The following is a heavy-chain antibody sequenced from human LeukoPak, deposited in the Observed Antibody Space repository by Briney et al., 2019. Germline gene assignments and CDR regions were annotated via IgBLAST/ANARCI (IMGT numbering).Heavy chain of an antibody. D-gene: IGHD3-22*01. V-gene: IGHV3-33*08. Sequence: PGGSLRLSCAVSGFTFSTSAMSWVRQAPGKGLEWVAVIWYDGSNKYYADSVKGRFTISRDNSKNTLYLQMNSLRAEDTAVYYCARGRHYYDSSGPFDYWGQGTLVTVSS. J-gene: IGHJ4*02. CDR1: GFTFSTSA. CDR3: ARGRHYYDSSGPFDY. CDR2: IWYDGSNK.